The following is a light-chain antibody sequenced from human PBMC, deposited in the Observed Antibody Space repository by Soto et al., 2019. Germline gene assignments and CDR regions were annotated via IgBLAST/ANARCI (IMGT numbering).Light chain of an antibody. Sequence: EIVLTQSPGTLSLSPGERATLSCRASQSVTSSSLAWYQQKPGQAPRLLIYGASSRATGIPDRFSGSGSGTDFTLTISRLDPEDFAVYYCQQYGSSQTFGQGTKVDIK. CDR2: GAS. CDR1: QSVTSSS. J-gene: IGKJ1*01. V-gene: IGKV3-20*01. CDR3: QQYGSSQT.